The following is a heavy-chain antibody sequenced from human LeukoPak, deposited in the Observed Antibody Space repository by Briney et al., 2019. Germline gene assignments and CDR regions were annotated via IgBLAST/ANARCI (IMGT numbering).Heavy chain of an antibody. D-gene: IGHD1-26*01. CDR2: INWNGGST. Sequence: GGSLRLSCAASGFTFDDYGMSWVRQAPGKGLEWVSGINWNGGSTGYADSVKGRFTISRDNAKNSLYLQMNSLRAEDTAFYYCARSPSGLVGATTDYWGQGTLVTVSS. CDR1: GFTFDDYG. J-gene: IGHJ4*02. CDR3: ARSPSGLVGATTDY. V-gene: IGHV3-20*04.